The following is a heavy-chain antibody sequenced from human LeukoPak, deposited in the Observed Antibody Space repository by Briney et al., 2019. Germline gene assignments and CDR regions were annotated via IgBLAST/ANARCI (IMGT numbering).Heavy chain of an antibody. CDR1: GYSISSGYY. Sequence: SETLSLTCTVSGYSISSGYYWGWIRQPPGKGLEWIGYIYYSGSTNYNPSLKSRVTISVDTSKNQFSLKLSSVTAADTAVYYCARTGSYYGDYFDYWGQGTLVTVSS. V-gene: IGHV4-61*01. J-gene: IGHJ4*02. CDR3: ARTGSYYGDYFDY. CDR2: IYYSGST. D-gene: IGHD1-26*01.